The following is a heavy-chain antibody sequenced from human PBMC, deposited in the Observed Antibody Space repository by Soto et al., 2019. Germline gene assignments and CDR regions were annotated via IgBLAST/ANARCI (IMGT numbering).Heavy chain of an antibody. D-gene: IGHD3-16*01. CDR2: INSDGSST. J-gene: IGHJ3*02. V-gene: IGHV3-74*01. CDR1: GFTFSSYW. CDR3: GRVPYYDYVWGSYGAFDI. Sequence: GGSLRLSCAASGFTFSSYWMHWVRQAPGKGLVWVSRINSDGSSTSYADSVKGRFTISRDNVKNTLYLQMNRLRAEDTGVYYCGRVPYYDYVWGSYGAFDIWGQGTMVTVSS.